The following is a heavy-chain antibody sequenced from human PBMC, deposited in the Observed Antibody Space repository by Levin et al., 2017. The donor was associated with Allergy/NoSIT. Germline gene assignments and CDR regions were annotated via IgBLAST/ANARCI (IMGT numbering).Heavy chain of an antibody. CDR2: IYWNDDK. J-gene: IGHJ4*02. D-gene: IGHD3-22*01. V-gene: IGHV2-5*01. CDR3: AHSITMVLVD. Sequence: SGPALVKPTQTLTLTCTFSGFSLRTSGVGVGWIRQPPGTALEWLALIYWNDDKHYSPSLKSRLTITKDTSKNQVVLTLTNMDPVDTATYYCAHSITMVLVDWGQGTLVTVSS. CDR1: GFSLRTSGVG.